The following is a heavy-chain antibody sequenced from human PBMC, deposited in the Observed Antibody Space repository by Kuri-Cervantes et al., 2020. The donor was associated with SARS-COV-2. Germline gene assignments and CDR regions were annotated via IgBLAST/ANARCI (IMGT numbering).Heavy chain of an antibody. Sequence: SGPTLVKPTQTLTLTCTFSGFSLSTSGMRVSWIRQPPGKALEWLARIDWDDDKYYSTSLKTRLTISKDTSKNQVVLTMTNMDPVDTATYYCARIGGYYYGSGSYYIDGFDYWGQGTLVTVSS. CDR1: GFSLSTSGMR. CDR2: IDWDDDK. CDR3: ARIGGYYYGSGSYYIDGFDY. D-gene: IGHD3-10*01. V-gene: IGHV2-70*04. J-gene: IGHJ4*02.